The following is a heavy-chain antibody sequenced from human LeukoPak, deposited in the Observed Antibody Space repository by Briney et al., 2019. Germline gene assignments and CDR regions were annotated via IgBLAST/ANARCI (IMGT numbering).Heavy chain of an antibody. V-gene: IGHV3-30*18. Sequence: GGSLRLSCAASGFTFSSYGMHWVRQAPGKGLEWVAVISYDGSNKYYADSVKGRFTISRDNSKNTLYLQMNSLRAEDTAVYYCAKDGGYSGYVDWGQGTLVTVSS. J-gene: IGHJ4*02. D-gene: IGHD5-12*01. CDR1: GFTFSSYG. CDR2: ISYDGSNK. CDR3: AKDGGYSGYVD.